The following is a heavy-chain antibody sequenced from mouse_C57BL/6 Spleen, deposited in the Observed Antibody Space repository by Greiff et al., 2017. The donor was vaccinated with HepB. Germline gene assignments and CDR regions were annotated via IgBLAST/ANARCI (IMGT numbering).Heavy chain of an antibody. V-gene: IGHV1-54*01. J-gene: IGHJ3*01. D-gene: IGHD4-1*01. CDR2: INPGSGGT. CDR3: ANWDEGFAY. CDR1: GYAFTNYL. Sequence: VQLQQSGAELVRPGTSVKVSCKASGYAFTNYLIEWVKQRPGQGLEWIGVINPGSGGTNYNEKFKGKATLTADKSSSTAYMQLSSLTSEDSAVYFCANWDEGFAYWGQGTLVTVSA.